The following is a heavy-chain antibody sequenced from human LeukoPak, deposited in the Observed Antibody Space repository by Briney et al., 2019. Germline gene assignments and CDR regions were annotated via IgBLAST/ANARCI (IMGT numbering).Heavy chain of an antibody. D-gene: IGHD1-26*01. J-gene: IGHJ4*02. CDR2: IIPIFGTA. V-gene: IGHV1-69*13. CDR3: ATEGSGSYSSNYFDY. CDR1: GGTFISYA. Sequence: GASVKVSCKASGGTFISYAISWVRQAPGQGLEWMGGIIPIFGTANYAQKFQGRVTITADESTSTAYMELSSLRSEDTAVYYCATEGSGSYSSNYFDYWGQGTLVTVSS.